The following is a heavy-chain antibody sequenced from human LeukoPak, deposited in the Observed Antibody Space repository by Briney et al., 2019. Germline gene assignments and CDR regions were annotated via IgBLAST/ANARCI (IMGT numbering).Heavy chain of an antibody. V-gene: IGHV4-34*01. CDR2: IYQSGGT. D-gene: IGHD4-17*01. CDR1: GGSFSNNY. CDR3: ARGEDDYGDPPLVRDYFDY. J-gene: IGHJ4*02. Sequence: SETLSLTCAVYGGSFSNNYWSWIRQSPGKGLVWIGDIYQSGGTNYNPSLEIRVTISVDTSKNQFSLELNSVTAADTAVYFCARGEDDYGDPPLVRDYFDYWGQGTPVTVSS.